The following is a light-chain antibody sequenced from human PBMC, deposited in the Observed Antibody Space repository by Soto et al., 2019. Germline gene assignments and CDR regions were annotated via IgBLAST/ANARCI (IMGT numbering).Light chain of an antibody. CDR2: DIT. Sequence: QSVLTQPRSVSGSPGQSVTISCTGTSSDVGGYNYFSWYQQHPGIAPQLIIYDITKRPSGVPDRFSGSKSGNTASLTISGLQAEDEADYYCCSYAGRYSWVFGGGTKLTVL. J-gene: IGLJ3*02. V-gene: IGLV2-11*01. CDR1: SSDVGGYNY. CDR3: CSYAGRYSWV.